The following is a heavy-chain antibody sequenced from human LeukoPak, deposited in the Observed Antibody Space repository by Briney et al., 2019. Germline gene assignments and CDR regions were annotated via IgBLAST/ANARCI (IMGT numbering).Heavy chain of an antibody. V-gene: IGHV4-59*01. Sequence: PSETLSLTCTVSGGSISSSYWSWIRQPPGKGLEWIGYICYSGSTNYNPSLKSRVTISVDTSKNQFSLKLSSVTAADTAVYYCARDLSYGGPGYFDYWGQGTLVTVSS. CDR1: GGSISSSY. CDR3: ARDLSYGGPGYFDY. D-gene: IGHD5-18*01. CDR2: ICYSGST. J-gene: IGHJ4*02.